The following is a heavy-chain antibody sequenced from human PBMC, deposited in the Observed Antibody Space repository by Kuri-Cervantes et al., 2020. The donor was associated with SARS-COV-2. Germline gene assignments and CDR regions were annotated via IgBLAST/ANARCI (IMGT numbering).Heavy chain of an antibody. CDR2: ISPYTDNT. Sequence: ASVKVSCKASGYGFSKYAVSWVRQAPGQGLEWMGWISPYTDNTHYAPEFQGRITMTTDTSASTANMELRSLTSDDTAVYYCARDLRRGRQGGAFHIWGQGTMVTVSS. CDR3: ARDLRRGRQGGAFHI. J-gene: IGHJ3*02. D-gene: IGHD2-15*01. V-gene: IGHV1-18*01. CDR1: GYGFSKYA.